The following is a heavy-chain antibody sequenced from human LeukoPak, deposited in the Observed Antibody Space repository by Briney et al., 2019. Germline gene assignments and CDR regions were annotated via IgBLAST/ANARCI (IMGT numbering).Heavy chain of an antibody. CDR1: GFRFSGYW. V-gene: IGHV3-7*01. CDR2: IKEDGSEK. CDR3: ARDQGNSGYDLAFDY. J-gene: IGHJ4*02. D-gene: IGHD5-12*01. Sequence: GGSLRLSCAASGFRFSGYWMSWVRQAPGKGLEWVANIKEDGSEKYYVDSVRGRFTISRDNAKNSLYLQVNTLRVEDTAVYYCARDQGNSGYDLAFDYWGQGTLVTVSS.